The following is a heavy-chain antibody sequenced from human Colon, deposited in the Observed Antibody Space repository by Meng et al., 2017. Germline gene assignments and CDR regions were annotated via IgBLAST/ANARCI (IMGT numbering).Heavy chain of an antibody. CDR2: MSDRGTT. Sequence: QVHLPESGPGLVRPSDDLSLVCTVSGGSIKSGGYHWSWVRQHPGRGLEYIGFMSDRGTTDYNPSLRSRVSISETGSSKNQFSLTLRSVTAADTATYFCARDTLYGTDYWGQGVLVTVSS. CDR3: ARDTLYGTDY. CDR1: GGSIKSGGYH. V-gene: IGHV4-31*03. D-gene: IGHD4-17*01. J-gene: IGHJ4*02.